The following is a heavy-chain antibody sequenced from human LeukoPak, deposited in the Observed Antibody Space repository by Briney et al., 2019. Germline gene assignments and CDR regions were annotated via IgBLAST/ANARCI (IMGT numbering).Heavy chain of an antibody. D-gene: IGHD5-12*01. CDR1: GYTFTGYY. Sequence: ASVKVSCKASGYTFTGYYMHWVRQAPGQGLEWMGWTNPNSGGTNYAQKFQGRVTMTRDTSISTAYMELSSLRSEDTAVYYCTRLVGSSGYGGRDYWGQGTLVTVSS. V-gene: IGHV1-2*02. CDR2: TNPNSGGT. CDR3: TRLVGSSGYGGRDY. J-gene: IGHJ4*02.